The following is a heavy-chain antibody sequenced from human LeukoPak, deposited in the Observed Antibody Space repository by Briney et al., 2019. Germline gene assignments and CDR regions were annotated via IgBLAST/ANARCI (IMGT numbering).Heavy chain of an antibody. V-gene: IGHV1-46*01. CDR3: ARDRGEDIVVVPAALNWFDP. D-gene: IGHD2-2*01. CDR1: GYTFTGYY. Sequence: ASVKVSCKASGYTFTGYYMHWVRQAPGQGLEWMGIINPSGGSTSYAQKFQGRVTMTRDTSTSTVYMELSSLRSEDTAVYYCARDRGEDIVVVPAALNWFDPWGQGTLVTVSS. J-gene: IGHJ5*02. CDR2: INPSGGST.